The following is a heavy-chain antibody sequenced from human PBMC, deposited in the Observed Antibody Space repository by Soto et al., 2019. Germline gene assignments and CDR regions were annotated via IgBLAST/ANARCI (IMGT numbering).Heavy chain of an antibody. Sequence: QVHLQESGPGLVKPSQTLSLTCTVSGDSISSGTNFWIWIRQPPGKGLEWMGFIHHSGTTFYNPSLKSRVMISGDTSEHQISLKMTSLTAAATAVYYCARARGSCTGPSGSLFSFFGLDVWGQGTKVSVSS. CDR2: IHHSGTT. CDR1: GDSISSGTNF. J-gene: IGHJ6*02. D-gene: IGHD2-8*02. V-gene: IGHV4-30-4*01. CDR3: ARARGSCTGPSGSLFSFFGLDV.